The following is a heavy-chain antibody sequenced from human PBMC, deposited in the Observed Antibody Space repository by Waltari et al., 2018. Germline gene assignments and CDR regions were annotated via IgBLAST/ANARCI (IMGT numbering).Heavy chain of an antibody. Sequence: QVQLVESGGGVVQPWRSLRLSCDASGFTFSSFAMHWVRQAPGKGLEWVAVISYDGSNKYYADSVKGRFTISRDNSKNTLYLQMNSLRAEDTAVYYCARPDYDILGFDPWGQGTLVTVSS. J-gene: IGHJ5*02. CDR3: ARPDYDILGFDP. CDR2: ISYDGSNK. CDR1: GFTFSSFA. D-gene: IGHD3-9*01. V-gene: IGHV3-30*01.